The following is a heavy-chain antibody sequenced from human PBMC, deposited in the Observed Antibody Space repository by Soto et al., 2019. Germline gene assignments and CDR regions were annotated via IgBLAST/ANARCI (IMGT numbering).Heavy chain of an antibody. CDR1: GFTFDDYA. V-gene: IGHV3-9*01. CDR2: ISWNSGSI. Sequence: GGSLRLSCAASGFTFDDYAMHWVRQAPGKGLEWVSGISWNSGSIGYADSVKGRFTISRDNAKNSLYLQMNSLRAEDTALYYCAKVGHDYIWGTTTYYFDYWGQGTLVTVSS. CDR3: AKVGHDYIWGTTTYYFDY. J-gene: IGHJ4*02. D-gene: IGHD3-16*01.